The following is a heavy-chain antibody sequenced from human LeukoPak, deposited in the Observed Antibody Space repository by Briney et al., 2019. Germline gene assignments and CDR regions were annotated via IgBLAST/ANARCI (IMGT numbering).Heavy chain of an antibody. J-gene: IGHJ4*02. CDR1: GGSFSGYY. V-gene: IGHV4-34*01. CDR2: INHSGST. Sequence: SETLSLTCAVYGGSFSGYYWSWIRQPPGKGLEWIGAINHSGSTNYNPSLKSRVTISVDTSKNQFSLKLSSVTAADTAVYYCARGGYDFWSGYYPNFDYWGQGTLVAVSS. D-gene: IGHD3-3*01. CDR3: ARGGYDFWSGYYPNFDY.